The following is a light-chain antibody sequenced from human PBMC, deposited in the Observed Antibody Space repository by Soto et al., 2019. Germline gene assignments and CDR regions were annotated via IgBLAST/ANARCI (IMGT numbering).Light chain of an antibody. J-gene: IGLJ2*01. CDR2: EVD. CDR3: SSYAGRRYFVL. V-gene: IGLV2-8*01. CDR1: SSDIGGYDY. Sequence: QAVVTQPPSASGSPGQSVTISCTGTSSDIGGYDYVSWYQQHPGKAPKLMIYEVDKRPSGVPDRFSGSKSGNTASLTVTGLQADDEADYYCSSYAGRRYFVLFGGGTKLTVL.